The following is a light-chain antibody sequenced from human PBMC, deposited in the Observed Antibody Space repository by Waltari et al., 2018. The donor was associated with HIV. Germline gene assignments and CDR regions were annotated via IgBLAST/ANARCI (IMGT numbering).Light chain of an antibody. CDR1: QSISTW. J-gene: IGKJ1*01. V-gene: IGKV1-5*03. CDR2: TAS. Sequence: DIQMTQSSSSLSASLGDTVTITCRASQSISTWLAWYQQKPGKAPQLLIYTASTLEGGVPSRFSGSGSGTEFTLTISSLQPDDFATYYCQQCNAFPWTFGQGTKVEIK. CDR3: QQCNAFPWT.